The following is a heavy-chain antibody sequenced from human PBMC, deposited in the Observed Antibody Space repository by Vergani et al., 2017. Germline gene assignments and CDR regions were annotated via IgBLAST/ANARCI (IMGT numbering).Heavy chain of an antibody. CDR2: IIPIFGTA. CDR3: ASEGRRVIAMHEWYFDL. D-gene: IGHD2-21*01. CDR1: GYSFTSYW. V-gene: IGHV1-69*01. Sequence: VQLVQSGAEVKKPGEPLKTSCKGSGYSFTSYWIGWVRPMPGKGLEWMGGIIPIFGTANYAQKFQGRVTVTADESTSTAYMELSSRRSEDTAVYYCASEGRRVIAMHEWYFDLWGRGTLVTVSS. J-gene: IGHJ2*01.